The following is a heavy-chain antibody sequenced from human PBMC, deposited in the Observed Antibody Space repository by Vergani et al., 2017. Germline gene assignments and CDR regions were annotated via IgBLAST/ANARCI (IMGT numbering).Heavy chain of an antibody. CDR3: ARRSGGYYSGGKVHPLRTAFDV. CDR2: ISASGNA. Sequence: QVQLQASGPGRVKPSQTLSLTCTMSGGSISAGYYFWSWIRQPAGKGLEWLGHISASGNASHSPSLKTRVSMSVDTSQNQFFLTVTSVTAADTAIYFCARRSGGYYSGGKVHPLRTAFDVWGHGTVVTVSS. CDR1: GGSISAGYYF. D-gene: IGHD2-15*01. J-gene: IGHJ3*01. V-gene: IGHV4-61*02.